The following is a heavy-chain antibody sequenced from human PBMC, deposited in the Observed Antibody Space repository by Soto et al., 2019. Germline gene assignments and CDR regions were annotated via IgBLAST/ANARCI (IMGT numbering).Heavy chain of an antibody. CDR1: GYTFTSYD. V-gene: IGHV1-8*01. D-gene: IGHD2-15*01. CDR2: MNPNSGNT. CDR3: ARGSTPVCSGGSCYWGDAFDI. J-gene: IGHJ3*02. Sequence: ASVKVSCKASGYTFTSYDINWVRQATGQGLEWMGWMNPNSGNTGYAQKFQGRVTMTRNTSISTAYMELSSLRSEDTAVYYCARGSTPVCSGGSCYWGDAFDIWGQGTMVTVS.